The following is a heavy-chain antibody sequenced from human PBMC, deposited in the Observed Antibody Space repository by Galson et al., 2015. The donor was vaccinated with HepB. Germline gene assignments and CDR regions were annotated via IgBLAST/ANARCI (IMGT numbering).Heavy chain of an antibody. CDR3: GRDHYGTGSIDF. D-gene: IGHD3-10*01. CDR2: IWYDGSNK. Sequence: SLRLSCAASGFSFSNYGMHWVRQAPGKGPEWVAIIWYDGSNKDSADSVKGRFTVSRDNSKNTMYLQMNRLRAEDTAVYYCGRDHYGTGSIDFWGQGTLVTVSS. CDR1: GFSFSNYG. V-gene: IGHV3-33*01. J-gene: IGHJ4*02.